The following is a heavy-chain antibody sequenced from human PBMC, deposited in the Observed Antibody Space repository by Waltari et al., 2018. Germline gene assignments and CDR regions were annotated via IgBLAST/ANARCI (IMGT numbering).Heavy chain of an antibody. V-gene: IGHV4-59*08. J-gene: IGHJ6*02. D-gene: IGHD3-3*01. CDR3: ARHYGMVVDYYYYYGLDV. CDR1: VYSISRYY. Sequence: QVLLQESGPGLVKSSETLSLTCSVSVYSISRYYWSWIRQAPGKGLEWIGYMSSSGTTKYNPSLKSRVTISVDTSKSHLLLRLRSVTASDTAVYYCARHYGMVVDYYYYYGLDVWGQGTTVTVS. CDR2: MSSSGTT.